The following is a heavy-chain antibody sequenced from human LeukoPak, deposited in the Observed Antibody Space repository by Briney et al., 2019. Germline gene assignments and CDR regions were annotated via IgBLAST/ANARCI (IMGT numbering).Heavy chain of an antibody. CDR2: IRYDGSNK. Sequence: GGSLRLSCAASGFTFSSYGMHWVRQAPGKGLEWVAFIRYDGSNKYYADSVKGRFTISRDNSKNTLYLQMNSLRAEDTAVYYCASAYSSSWYRDYYYYMDVWGKGTTVTVSS. CDR1: GFTFSSYG. V-gene: IGHV3-30*02. D-gene: IGHD6-13*01. J-gene: IGHJ6*03. CDR3: ASAYSSSWYRDYYYYMDV.